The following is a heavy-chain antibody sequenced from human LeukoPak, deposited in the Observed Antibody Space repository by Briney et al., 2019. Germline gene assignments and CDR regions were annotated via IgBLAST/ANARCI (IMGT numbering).Heavy chain of an antibody. CDR3: ATWSNAWEFDY. Sequence: PGGSLRLSCGASGFTFSSFGMNWVRQAPGKGLEWVAHINEDGSDKYYVDSVTGRFSISRDNTKNSLYLQMSSLRAEDTAVYYCATWSNAWEFDYWGQGTLVSVSS. J-gene: IGHJ4*02. CDR2: INEDGSDK. CDR1: GFTFSSFG. V-gene: IGHV3-7*05. D-gene: IGHD1-26*01.